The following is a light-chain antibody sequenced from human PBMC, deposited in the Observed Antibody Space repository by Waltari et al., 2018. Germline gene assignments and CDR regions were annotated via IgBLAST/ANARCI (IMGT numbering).Light chain of an antibody. CDR2: DTS. V-gene: IGKV3-11*01. Sequence: EIVLTQSPPTLSLSPGESATLSCRASHSVDWYLAWYQQRPGQPPRLLIYDTSNRAPGIPARFSGSGSDTDFTLTISSLEPEDFAVYYCQQRRSWPLTFGGGTKVEIE. CDR3: QQRRSWPLT. CDR1: HSVDWY. J-gene: IGKJ4*01.